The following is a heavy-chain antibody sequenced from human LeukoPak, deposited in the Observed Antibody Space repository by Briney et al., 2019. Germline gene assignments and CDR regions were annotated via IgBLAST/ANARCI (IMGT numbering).Heavy chain of an antibody. V-gene: IGHV3-30*04. Sequence: GKSLRLSCAVSGFTFSSFPFHWVRQAPGKGLEWVAAISTDGSYKYHGDSVKGRFIISRDNPMNTLYLQMNGLRPDDTAVYYCARSLIPGRWYFDLWGRGTLVTVSS. CDR3: ARSLIPGRWYFDL. CDR1: GFTFSSFP. J-gene: IGHJ2*01. D-gene: IGHD3-16*01. CDR2: ISTDGSYK.